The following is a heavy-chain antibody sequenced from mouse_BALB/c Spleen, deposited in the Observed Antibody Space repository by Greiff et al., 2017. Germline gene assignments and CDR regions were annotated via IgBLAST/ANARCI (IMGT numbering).Heavy chain of an antibody. CDR2: IDPSDSYT. CDR1: GYTFTSYW. D-gene: IGHD1-1*01. V-gene: IGHV1-69*02. Sequence: VKLQQSGAELVKPGASVKLSCKASGYTFTSYWMHWVKQRPGQGLEWIGEIDPSDSYTNYNQKFKGKATLTVDKSSSTAYMQLSSLTSEDSAVYYCAYGSSYESAMDYWGQGTSVTVSS. J-gene: IGHJ4*01. CDR3: AYGSSYESAMDY.